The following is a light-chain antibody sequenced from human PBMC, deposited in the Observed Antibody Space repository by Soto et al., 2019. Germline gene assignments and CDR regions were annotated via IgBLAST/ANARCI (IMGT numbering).Light chain of an antibody. Sequence: QSALTQPRSVSGSPGQSVTISCTGTSRDVGAYNYVSWYQQHPGKAPKLIIYDVSKWPSGVPDRFSGSKSGNTASLTISGRQAEDEADYYCCSSAGSSTVIFGGGTKVTVL. CDR3: CSSAGSSTVI. CDR2: DVS. V-gene: IGLV2-11*01. CDR1: SRDVGAYNY. J-gene: IGLJ2*01.